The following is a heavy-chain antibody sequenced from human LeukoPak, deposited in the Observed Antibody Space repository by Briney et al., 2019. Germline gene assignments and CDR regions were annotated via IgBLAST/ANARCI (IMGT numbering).Heavy chain of an antibody. J-gene: IGHJ4*02. CDR3: ARVRFLEWSDEDYFDY. D-gene: IGHD3-3*01. CDR1: GGSISSYY. CDR2: IYYSGST. Sequence: SETLSLTCTVSGGSISSYYWSWIRQPPGKGLEWIGYIYYSGSTNYNPSLKSRVTISVDTSKNQFSLKLSSVTAADTAVYYCARVRFLEWSDEDYFDYWGQGTLVTVSS. V-gene: IGHV4-59*01.